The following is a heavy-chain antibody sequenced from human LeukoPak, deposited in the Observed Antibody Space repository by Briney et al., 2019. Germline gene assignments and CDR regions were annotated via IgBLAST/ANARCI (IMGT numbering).Heavy chain of an antibody. CDR3: ASTTYYDSSGYPLDY. J-gene: IGHJ4*02. CDR2: IYTSGST. D-gene: IGHD3-22*01. V-gene: IGHV4-4*07. CDR1: GGSISSYF. Sequence: SETLSLTCTVSGGSISSYFWSWIRQPPGKGLEWIGRIYTSGSTNYNPSLKSRVTMSVDTSKNQFSLKLSSVAAADTAVYYCASTTYYDSSGYPLDYWGQGTLVTVSS.